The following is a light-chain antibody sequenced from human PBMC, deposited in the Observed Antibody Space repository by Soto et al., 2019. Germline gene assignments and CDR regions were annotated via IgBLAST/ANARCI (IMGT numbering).Light chain of an antibody. Sequence: DIQLTQSPSFLSASVGDRVTITCRASQGISSYLAWYQQNPGKAPNLLISGASSLQSGVPSRFSGSGSGTEFTLTISSLQPEDFATYYCQQLNTYPSTFGQGTRL. CDR3: QQLNTYPST. J-gene: IGKJ5*01. CDR1: QGISSY. CDR2: GAS. V-gene: IGKV1-9*01.